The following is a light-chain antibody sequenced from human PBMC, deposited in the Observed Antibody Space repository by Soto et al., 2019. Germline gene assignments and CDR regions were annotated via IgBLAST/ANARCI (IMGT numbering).Light chain of an antibody. Sequence: DIQMTQSPSSLSASVGDRVTITCQASQDISNYLNLSQQKPGNAPKLLIYDASNLETGVPSRFSGSGSGTDFTFTISILQPKDIATYYCQQYDNLPYTVGQGTKVYSK. CDR1: QDISNY. J-gene: IGKJ2*01. V-gene: IGKV1-33*01. CDR2: DAS. CDR3: QQYDNLPYT.